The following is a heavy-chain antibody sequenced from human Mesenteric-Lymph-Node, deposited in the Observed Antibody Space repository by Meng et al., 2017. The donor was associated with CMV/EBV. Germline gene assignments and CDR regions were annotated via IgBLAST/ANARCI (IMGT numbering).Heavy chain of an antibody. CDR3: AKGYCSSISCSGGY. CDR1: GFTFSSYA. V-gene: IGHV3-23*01. CDR2: ISGSGGST. J-gene: IGHJ4*02. D-gene: IGHD2-2*01. Sequence: GESLKISCAASGFTFSSYAMSWVRQAPGKGLEWVSAISGSGGSTYYADSVKGRFTISTDNSKNTLYLQMNSLRAEDTAVYYCAKGYCSSISCSGGYWGQGTLVTVSS.